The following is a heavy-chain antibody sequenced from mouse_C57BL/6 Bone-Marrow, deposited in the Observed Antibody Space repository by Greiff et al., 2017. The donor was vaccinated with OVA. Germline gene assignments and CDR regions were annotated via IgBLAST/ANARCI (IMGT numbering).Heavy chain of an antibody. CDR3: ARKVYGSSLYYFDY. CDR1: GFTFSDYY. CDR2: INYDGSST. J-gene: IGHJ2*01. D-gene: IGHD1-1*01. Sequence: EVQLVESEGGLVQPGSSMKLSCTASGFTFSDYYMAWVRQVPEKGLEWVANINYDGSSTYYLDSLKSRFIISRDNAKNILYLQMSSLKSEDTATYYCARKVYGSSLYYFDYWGQGTTLTVSS. V-gene: IGHV5-16*01.